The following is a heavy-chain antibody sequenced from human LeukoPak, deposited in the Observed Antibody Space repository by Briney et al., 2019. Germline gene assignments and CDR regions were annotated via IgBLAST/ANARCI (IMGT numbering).Heavy chain of an antibody. D-gene: IGHD6-6*01. CDR1: GFTFSSYA. Sequence: GGSLRLSCAASGFTFSSYAMAWVRQAPGKGLEWVSGTSANGGGTYYADSVKGRFTISRDNSKSTLYLQMNSLRAEDTAVYYCAKGTYSSSPRDYWGQGTLVTVSS. CDR2: TSANGGGT. CDR3: AKGTYSSSPRDY. V-gene: IGHV3-23*01. J-gene: IGHJ4*02.